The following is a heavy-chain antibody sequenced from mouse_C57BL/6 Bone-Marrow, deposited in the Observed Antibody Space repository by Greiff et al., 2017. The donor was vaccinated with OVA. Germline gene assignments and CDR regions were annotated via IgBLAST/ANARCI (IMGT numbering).Heavy chain of an antibody. Sequence: EVKLVGSGGGLVQPGGSLKLSCAASGFTFSDYGMAWVRQAPRKGPEWVAFISNLAYSIYYADTVTGRFTISRENAKNTLYLEMSSLRSEDTAMYYCARHRGNYYAMDYWGQGTSVTVSS. D-gene: IGHD2-1*01. CDR2: ISNLAYSI. CDR1: GFTFSDYG. CDR3: ARHRGNYYAMDY. J-gene: IGHJ4*01. V-gene: IGHV5-15*01.